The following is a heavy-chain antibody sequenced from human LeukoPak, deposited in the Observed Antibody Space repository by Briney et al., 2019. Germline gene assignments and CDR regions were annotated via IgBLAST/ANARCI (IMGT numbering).Heavy chain of an antibody. Sequence: PGRSLRLSCAASGFTFRSYAMHWVRQTPGKGLEWVAVISNHGNDGFYADSVKGHFTISRDNSKNTLYLQMDSLRAEDTAVYYCTRDRGAMNDFDYWGQGTLSPSPQ. J-gene: IGHJ4*02. CDR2: ISNHGNDG. CDR3: TRDRGAMNDFDY. V-gene: IGHV3-30*01. CDR1: GFTFRSYA. D-gene: IGHD2-2*01.